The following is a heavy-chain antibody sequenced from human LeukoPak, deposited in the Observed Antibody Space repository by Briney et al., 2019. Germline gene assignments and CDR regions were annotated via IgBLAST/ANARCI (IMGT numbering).Heavy chain of an antibody. Sequence: GASVKVSCKASGYIFSNSGINWVRQAPGQGLEWMGWISAYNGNTNYAQTLQGRVTMTTDTSTSTAYMELRSLRSDDTAVYYCARARTMVRGVIINDWFDPWGQGTLVTVSS. CDR3: ARARTMVRGVIINDWFDP. CDR2: ISAYNGNT. D-gene: IGHD3-10*01. CDR1: GYIFSNSG. J-gene: IGHJ5*02. V-gene: IGHV1-18*01.